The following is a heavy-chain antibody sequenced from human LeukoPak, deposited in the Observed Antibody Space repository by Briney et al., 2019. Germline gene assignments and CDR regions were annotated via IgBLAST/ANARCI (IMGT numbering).Heavy chain of an antibody. CDR1: GYTLTELS. CDR3: ATGYSGSYYSDY. V-gene: IGHV1-24*01. D-gene: IGHD1-26*01. Sequence: ASVKVSCKVSGYTLTELSMHWVRQAPGKGLEWMGGFDPEDGETIYAQKFQGRVTMTEDTSTDTAYMELSSLRSEDTAVSYCATGYSGSYYSDYGGQGTLVTVSS. J-gene: IGHJ4*02. CDR2: FDPEDGET.